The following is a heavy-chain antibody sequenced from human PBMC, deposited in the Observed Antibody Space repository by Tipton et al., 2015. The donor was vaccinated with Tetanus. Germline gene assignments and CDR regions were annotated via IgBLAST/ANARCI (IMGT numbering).Heavy chain of an antibody. D-gene: IGHD1-1*01. CDR3: ARERYIHYGMDV. V-gene: IGHV4-31*03. CDR2: ISNRGNS. J-gene: IGHJ6*02. Sequence: TPSLTCTVSGGSINTGDFLWTWIRQHPRTGLEWIGYISNRGNSYSNPSLKGRVSLSVDKSASQFSLKLSSVTAADTAVYYCARERYIHYGMDVWGQGTTVTVSS. CDR1: GGSINTGDFL.